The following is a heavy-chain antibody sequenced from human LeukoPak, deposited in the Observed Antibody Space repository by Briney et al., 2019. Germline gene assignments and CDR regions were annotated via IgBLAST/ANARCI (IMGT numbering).Heavy chain of an antibody. CDR2: ISGSGGST. V-gene: IGHV3-23*01. D-gene: IGHD3-22*01. CDR3: AKDRVGSGYFEYSFDY. J-gene: IGHJ4*02. Sequence: GGSLRLSCAASGFTFSSYAMSWVRQAPGKGLEWVSGISGSGGSTYYADSVKGRFTISRDNSKNTLYLQMNSLRAEDTAVYYSAKDRVGSGYFEYSFDYWGQGTLVTVSS. CDR1: GFTFSSYA.